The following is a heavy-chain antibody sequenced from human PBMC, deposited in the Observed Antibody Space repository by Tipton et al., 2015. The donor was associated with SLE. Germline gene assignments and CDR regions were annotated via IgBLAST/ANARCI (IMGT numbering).Heavy chain of an antibody. V-gene: IGHV1-69*13. CDR2: IIPIFGTA. J-gene: IGHJ3*01. Sequence: QSGPEVKKPGSSVKVSCKASGGTFSSHSISWVRQAPGQGLEWMGRIIPIFGTAAYAQTFQGRVTITADESSNTAYMELIRLRSEDTAVYYCAGPSNQLERGSLDFWGQGTMVTVSS. CDR3: AGPSNQLERGSLDF. D-gene: IGHD1-1*01. CDR1: GGTFSSHS.